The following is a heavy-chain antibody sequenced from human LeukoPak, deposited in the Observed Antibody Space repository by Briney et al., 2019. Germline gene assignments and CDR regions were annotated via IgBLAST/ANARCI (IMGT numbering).Heavy chain of an antibody. CDR2: ISSNGGST. J-gene: IGHJ4*02. D-gene: IGHD3-10*01. CDR1: GFTFSSYA. V-gene: IGHV3-64D*06. Sequence: GGSLRLSCSASGFTFSSYAMHWVRQAPGKGLEYVSAISSNGGSTYYADSVKGRFTISRDNSKNTLYLQMSSLRAEDTAVYYCVKRSMVRGVTTSSYYFDYWGQGTLVTVSS. CDR3: VKRSMVRGVTTSSYYFDY.